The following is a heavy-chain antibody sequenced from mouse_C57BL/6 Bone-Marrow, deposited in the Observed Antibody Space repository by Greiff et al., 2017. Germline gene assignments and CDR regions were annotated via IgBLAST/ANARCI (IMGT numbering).Heavy chain of an antibody. CDR3: ARGPRVVSPYWYFDV. D-gene: IGHD1-1*01. V-gene: IGHV3-6*01. CDR2: ISYDGSN. CDR1: GYSITSGYY. Sequence: EVQRVESGPGLVKPSQSLSLTCSVTGYSITSGYYWNWIRQFPGNKLEWMGYISYDGSNNYNPSLKNRISITRDTSKNQFFLKLNSVTTEDTATYYCARGPRVVSPYWYFDVWGTGTTVTVSS. J-gene: IGHJ1*03.